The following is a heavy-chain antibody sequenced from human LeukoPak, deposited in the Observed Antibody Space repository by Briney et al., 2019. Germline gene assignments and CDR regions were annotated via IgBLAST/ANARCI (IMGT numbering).Heavy chain of an antibody. J-gene: IGHJ6*03. CDR2: IYYTGST. Sequence: SETLSLTCTVSGGSISSSSYYWGWIRQPPGKGLEWIGSIYYTGSTYYNPSLKSRVTISVDTSKNQFSLKLSSVTAADTAVYYCARTTEAHSWRTRYYDYYMDVWGKGTTVTVSS. CDR3: ARTTEAHSWRTRYYDYYMDV. D-gene: IGHD6-13*01. CDR1: GGSISSSSYY. V-gene: IGHV4-39*07.